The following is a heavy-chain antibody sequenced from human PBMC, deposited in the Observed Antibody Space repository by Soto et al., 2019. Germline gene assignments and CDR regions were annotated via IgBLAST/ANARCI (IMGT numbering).Heavy chain of an antibody. CDR2: VSGYNDKT. V-gene: IGHV1-18*04. J-gene: IGHJ4*02. CDR3: ARDFYPVAYFFDY. Sequence: AAAKVSCKSSGYTFTGYYMHLLRHYPGQGLEWMGWVSGYNDKTKSAQKFQGRVTMTTDTSTSTAYMELRSLRSDDTAVYYCARDFYPVAYFFDYWGQGTLVTVSS. CDR1: GYTFTGYY. D-gene: IGHD2-21*01.